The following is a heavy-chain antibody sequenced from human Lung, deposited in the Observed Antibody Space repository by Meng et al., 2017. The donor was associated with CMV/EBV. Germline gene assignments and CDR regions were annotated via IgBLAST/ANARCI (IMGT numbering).Heavy chain of an antibody. D-gene: IGHD3-22*01. V-gene: IGHV3-15*01. CDR3: TAGLYDSGGVDQ. J-gene: IGHJ4*02. CDR1: GFTFNDAW. CDR2: IKTKTDGGTT. Sequence: GGSLRPXXAAPGFTFNDAWMNWVPQAPGKGLEWVGRIKTKTDGGTTDSAAPVKGGFTISRDDSKNTLYMRMNSLKTEDTAVYYCTAGLYDSGGVDQWGQGTXVTVSS.